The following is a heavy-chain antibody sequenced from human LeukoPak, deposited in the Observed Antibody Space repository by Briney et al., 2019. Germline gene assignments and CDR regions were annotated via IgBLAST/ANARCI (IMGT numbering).Heavy chain of an antibody. V-gene: IGHV1-24*01. J-gene: IGHJ4*02. D-gene: IGHD6-19*01. CDR1: GYTLTELS. CDR2: FDPEDGET. CDR3: ATSPWLVRSRSFDY. Sequence: ASVKVSCKVSGYTLTELSMHWVRQAPGKGLEWMGGFDPEDGETIYAQKFQGRVTMTEDTSTDTAYMELSSLRSEDTAVYYCATSPWLVRSRSFDYWGQGTLVTASS.